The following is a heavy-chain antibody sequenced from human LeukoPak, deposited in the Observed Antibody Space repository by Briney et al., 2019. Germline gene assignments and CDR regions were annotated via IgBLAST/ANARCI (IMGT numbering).Heavy chain of an antibody. V-gene: IGHV3-23*01. Sequence: QPGGSLRLSCAASGVTLSSYAMSWARQAPGKGLEWVSGISSSGSGGNTYYADSVKGRFTISRDSSKNTLFLHMNILRAEDTAIYYCAKDRTVGAFYWYFDLWGRGTLVTVSS. CDR1: GVTLSSYA. CDR2: ISSSGSGGNT. D-gene: IGHD1-26*01. J-gene: IGHJ2*01. CDR3: AKDRTVGAFYWYFDL.